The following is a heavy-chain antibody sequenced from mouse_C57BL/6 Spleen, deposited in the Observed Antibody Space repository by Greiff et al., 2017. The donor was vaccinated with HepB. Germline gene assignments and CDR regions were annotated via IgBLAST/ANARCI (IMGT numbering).Heavy chain of an antibody. CDR1: GFSLSTFGMG. Sequence: QVTLKESGPGILQPSQTLSLTCSFSGFSLSTFGMGVGWIRQPSGKGLEWLAHIWWDDDKYYNPALKSRLTISKDTSKNQVFLKSANVATADTATYYCALIFLPRGDYFDSWGQGATLTVSS. CDR2: IWWDDDK. D-gene: IGHD2-1*01. V-gene: IGHV8-8*01. CDR3: ALIFLPRGDYFDS. J-gene: IGHJ2*01.